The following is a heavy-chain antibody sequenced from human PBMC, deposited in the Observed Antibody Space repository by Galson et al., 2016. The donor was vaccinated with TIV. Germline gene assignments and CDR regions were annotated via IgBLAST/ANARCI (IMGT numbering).Heavy chain of an antibody. J-gene: IGHJ4*02. Sequence: SVKVSCKASGYIFINYYIHWVRQAPGQGLEWLGWFNPDSGATRYAQKFQGRVTMTRDTSISTAYMELRRPISDDTAVYYCARVNWARAFDYWGQGTQVTVSS. D-gene: IGHD7-27*01. CDR1: GYIFINYY. CDR3: ARVNWARAFDY. V-gene: IGHV1-2*02. CDR2: FNPDSGAT.